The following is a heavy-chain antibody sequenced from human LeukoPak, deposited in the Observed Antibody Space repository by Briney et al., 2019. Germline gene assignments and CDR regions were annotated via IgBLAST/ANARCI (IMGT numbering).Heavy chain of an antibody. V-gene: IGHV4-61*02. J-gene: IGHJ4*02. CDR1: GGSISSSSYY. D-gene: IGHD3-22*01. Sequence: PSETLSLTCTVSGGSISSSSYYWGWIRQPAGKGLEWIGRIYTSGSTNYNPSLKSRVTMSVDTSKNQFSLKLSSVTAADTAVYYCARETRGPYYYDSSGYFFDYWGQGTLVTVSS. CDR2: IYTSGST. CDR3: ARETRGPYYYDSSGYFFDY.